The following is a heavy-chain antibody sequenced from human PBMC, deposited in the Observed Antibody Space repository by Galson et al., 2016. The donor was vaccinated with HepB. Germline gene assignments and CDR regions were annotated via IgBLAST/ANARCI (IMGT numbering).Heavy chain of an antibody. J-gene: IGHJ4*02. D-gene: IGHD3-22*01. CDR3: ARDHGAHFEDRSGFFAY. V-gene: IGHV3-30*04. CDR2: ISYDGSNI. CDR1: GFTFSNYA. Sequence: SLRLSCAASGFTFSNYAMWWVRQTPGKGLEWVAVISYDGSNIYYADSVEGRFTISRDSSKDTLYLQMNNLRGDDTALYYCARDHGAHFEDRSGFFAYWGQGTLVTVSS.